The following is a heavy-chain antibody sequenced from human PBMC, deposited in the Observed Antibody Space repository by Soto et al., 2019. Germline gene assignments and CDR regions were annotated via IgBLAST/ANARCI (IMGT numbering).Heavy chain of an antibody. V-gene: IGHV3-23*01. CDR3: AKSGGAGWLRNGADN. CDR1: GFTLSSYA. D-gene: IGHD5-12*01. J-gene: IGHJ4*02. CDR2: ITGSGGST. Sequence: EVQLLESGGGLVQPGGSLRLSCAASGFTLSSYAMGWVRQAPGKGLEWVSGITGSGGSTYYADSVKGRFTISRDTSKNTLYLQMNSLTAEDTAVYYCAKSGGAGWLRNGADNWGQGNLVTVSS.